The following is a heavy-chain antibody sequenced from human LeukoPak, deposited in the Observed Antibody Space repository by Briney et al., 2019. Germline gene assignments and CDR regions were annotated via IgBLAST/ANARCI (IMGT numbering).Heavy chain of an antibody. CDR1: GGSISSSNYY. J-gene: IGHJ5*02. CDR2: IYTSGST. CDR3: ARVLRGQGIRPRFDP. D-gene: IGHD2-8*01. V-gene: IGHV4-39*07. Sequence: SETLSLTCTVSGGSISSSNYYWGWIRQPPGKGQEWIGRIYTSGSTNYNPSLKSRVTMSVDTSKNQFSLKLSSVTAADTAVYYCARVLRGQGIRPRFDPWGQGTLVTVSS.